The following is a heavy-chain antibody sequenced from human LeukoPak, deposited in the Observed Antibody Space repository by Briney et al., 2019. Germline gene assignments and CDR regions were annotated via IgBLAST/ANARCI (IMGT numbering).Heavy chain of an antibody. V-gene: IGHV1-2*02. CDR3: AGGRGGGYFDF. D-gene: IGHD2-15*01. CDR2: ITPNSGGT. CDR1: GYTFTTYN. J-gene: IGHJ4*02. Sequence: GASVKVSCKASGYTFTTYNIHWVRQAPGQGLEWMGWITPNSGGTNYAQKFQGRVTMTRDTSISTAYMELSRLRSDDTAAYSCAGGRGGGYFDFWGQETLVTVSS.